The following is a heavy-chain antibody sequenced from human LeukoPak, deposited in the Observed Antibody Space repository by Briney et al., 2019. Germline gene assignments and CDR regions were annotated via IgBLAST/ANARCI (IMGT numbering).Heavy chain of an antibody. CDR1: GGSISSGGYY. CDR3: ARYAYSYYYYMDV. V-gene: IGHV4-31*03. D-gene: IGHD3-16*01. CDR2: IYYSGST. J-gene: IGHJ6*03. Sequence: PSETLSLTCTVSGGSISSGGYYWSWIRQHPGKGLEWIGYIYYSGSTYYNPSLKSRVTISVDTSKNQFSLKLSSVTAADTAVYYCARYAYSYYYYMDVWGQGTTVTVSS.